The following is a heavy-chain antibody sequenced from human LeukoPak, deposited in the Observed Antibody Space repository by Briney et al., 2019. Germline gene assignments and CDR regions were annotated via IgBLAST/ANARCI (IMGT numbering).Heavy chain of an antibody. D-gene: IGHD2/OR15-2a*01. CDR1: GFTFSSYA. V-gene: IGHV3-23*01. J-gene: IGHJ6*02. Sequence: GGSLRLSCAASGFTFSSYAMSWVRQAPGKGLEWVSAISGSGGSTYYADSVKGRFTISRDNSKNTLYLQMNSLRAEDTAVYYRAKDGGQSPRFYYYYYYGMDVWGQGTTVTVSS. CDR3: AKDGGQSPRFYYYYYYGMDV. CDR2: ISGSGGST.